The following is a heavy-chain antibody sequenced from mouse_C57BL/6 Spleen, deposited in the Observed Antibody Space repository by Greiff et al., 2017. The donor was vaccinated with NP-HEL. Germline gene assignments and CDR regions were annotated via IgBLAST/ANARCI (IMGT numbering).Heavy chain of an antibody. CDR1: GYTFTSYW. CDR3: ARHGSRERWYCDV. D-gene: IGHD1-1*01. Sequence: VQLQQPGAELVMPGASVKLSCKASGYTFTSYWMHWVKQRPGQGLEWIGEIDPSDSYTNYNQKFKGKATLTVDKSSSTAYMQLSSLTAEDSAVYYWARHGSRERWYCDVWGTGTTGTVSS. J-gene: IGHJ1*03. CDR2: IDPSDSYT. V-gene: IGHV1-69*01.